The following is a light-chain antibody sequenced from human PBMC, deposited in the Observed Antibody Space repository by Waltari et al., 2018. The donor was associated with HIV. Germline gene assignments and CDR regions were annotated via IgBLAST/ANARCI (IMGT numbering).Light chain of an antibody. CDR2: EVT. CDR3: CSYAGNPYV. Sequence: QSALTQPASVSGSPGQSITISCTGTSSDVGSYHLVSWYQQHPGKAPKLMIYEVTKRPSGVSNRFSGSKSGNTASLTISGLQAEDEADYYCCSYAGNPYVFGTGTKVTVL. V-gene: IGLV2-23*02. CDR1: SSDVGSYHL. J-gene: IGLJ1*01.